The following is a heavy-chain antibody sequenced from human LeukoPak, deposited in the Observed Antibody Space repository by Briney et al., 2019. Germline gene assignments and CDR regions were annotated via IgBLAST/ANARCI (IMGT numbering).Heavy chain of an antibody. CDR2: IDNNGIP. D-gene: IGHD1-1*01. CDR1: GFTFSRYW. CDR3: AKDITPGEGDYFDY. J-gene: IGHJ4*02. V-gene: IGHV3-74*01. Sequence: GGSLRLSCAASGFTFSRYWIHWVRQAPGKGLVWVSRIDNNGIPTYADSVKGRFTISRDNSKNTLYLQMNSLRAEDTAVYYCAKDITPGEGDYFDYWGQGTLVTVSS.